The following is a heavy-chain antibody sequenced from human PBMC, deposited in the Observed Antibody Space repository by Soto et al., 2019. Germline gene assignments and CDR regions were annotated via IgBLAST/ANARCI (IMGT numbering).Heavy chain of an antibody. J-gene: IGHJ6*02. D-gene: IGHD1-26*01. Sequence: PSETLSLTSTVSGGSISSGSYYWGWIRQPPGKGLEWIGSIYYSGSTYYNPSLKSRVTISVDTSKNQFSLKLSSVTAADTAVYYCARPHAVGATKGSYYGMDVWGQGTTVTVSS. CDR3: ARPHAVGATKGSYYGMDV. CDR2: IYYSGST. CDR1: GGSISSGSYY. V-gene: IGHV4-39*01.